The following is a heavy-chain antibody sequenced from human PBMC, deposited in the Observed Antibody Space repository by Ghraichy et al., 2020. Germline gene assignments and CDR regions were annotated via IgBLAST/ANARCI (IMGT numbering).Heavy chain of an antibody. Sequence: SETLSLTCTVSGGSISSSSYYWGWIRQPPGKGLEWIGSIYYSGSTYYNPSLKSRVTISVDTSKNQFSLKLSSVTAADTAVYYCARDRWSVKGFIDYWGQGTLVTVSS. V-gene: IGHV4-39*07. CDR1: GGSISSSSYY. D-gene: IGHD6-13*01. CDR2: IYYSGST. J-gene: IGHJ4*02. CDR3: ARDRWSVKGFIDY.